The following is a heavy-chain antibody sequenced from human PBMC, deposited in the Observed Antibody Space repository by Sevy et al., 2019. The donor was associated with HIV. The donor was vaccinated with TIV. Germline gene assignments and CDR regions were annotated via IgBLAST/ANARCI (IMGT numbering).Heavy chain of an antibody. V-gene: IGHV4-4*07. CDR2: TYTSGSP. CDR1: GGSISNYR. CDR3: ARGGVSTTTPFDY. D-gene: IGHD3-16*02. Sequence: SETLSLTCTVSGGSISNYRWSWIRQPAGKGLEWIGRTYTSGSPNYNPSLKSRVAMSVDTCKNQFSLKLSSVTAADTAVYYCARGGVSTTTPFDYWGQGTLVTVSS. J-gene: IGHJ4*02.